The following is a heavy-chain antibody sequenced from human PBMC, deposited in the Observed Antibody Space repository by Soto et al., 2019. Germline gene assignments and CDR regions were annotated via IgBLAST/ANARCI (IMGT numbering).Heavy chain of an antibody. D-gene: IGHD2-15*01. J-gene: IGHJ4*02. V-gene: IGHV4-34*01. CDR2: IKDGGST. Sequence: QVQLQQWGAGLMKPSETLSLNCAVNGGSFTGYYWSWVRQPPGKGLEWIGEIKDGGSTNYSPSLRSRVTISADTSKKQFSLKVTSVTAADTAVYYCARGQEGVVATHWDQGTLVTVSS. CDR1: GGSFTGYY. CDR3: ARGQEGVVATH.